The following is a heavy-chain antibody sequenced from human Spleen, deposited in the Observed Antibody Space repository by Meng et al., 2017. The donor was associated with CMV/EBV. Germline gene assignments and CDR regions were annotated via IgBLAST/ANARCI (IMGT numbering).Heavy chain of an antibody. J-gene: IGHJ4*02. D-gene: IGHD2-8*01. CDR3: AKIGGAYCTNGVCSDY. Sequence: SGFTFSSYAMSWVRQAPGKGLEWVSVIYSGGSSTYYADSVKGRFTISRDNSKNTLYLQMNSLRAEDTAVYYCAKIGGAYCTNGVCSDYWGQGTLVTVSS. CDR2: IYSGGSST. V-gene: IGHV3-23*03. CDR1: GFTFSSYA.